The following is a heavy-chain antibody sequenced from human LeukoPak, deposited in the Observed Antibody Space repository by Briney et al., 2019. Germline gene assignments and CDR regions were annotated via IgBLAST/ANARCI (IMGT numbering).Heavy chain of an antibody. V-gene: IGHV7-4-1*02. J-gene: IGHJ4*02. CDR1: GYTFTSYA. Sequence: VASVKVSCKASGYTFTSYAMNWVRQAPGQGLELMGWINTNTGNPTYAQGFTGRFVFSLDTSVSTAYLQISSLKAEDTAVYYCARVVGCGGDCYSGISDYWGQGTLVTVSS. CDR2: INTNTGNP. D-gene: IGHD2-21*02. CDR3: ARVVGCGGDCYSGISDY.